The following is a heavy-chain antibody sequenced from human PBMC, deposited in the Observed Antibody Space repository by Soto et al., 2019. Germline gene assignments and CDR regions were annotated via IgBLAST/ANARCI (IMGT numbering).Heavy chain of an antibody. D-gene: IGHD6-6*01. CDR3: ATGSSSSARRKYYYYYGMDV. CDR2: IDPSDSYT. Sequence: CKGSGYSFTSYWISWVRQMPGKGLEWMGRIDPSDSYTNYSPSFQGHVTISADKSISTAYLQWSSLKASDTAMYYCATGSSSSARRKYYYYYGMDVWGQGTTVTVSS. CDR1: GYSFTSYW. V-gene: IGHV5-10-1*01. J-gene: IGHJ6*02.